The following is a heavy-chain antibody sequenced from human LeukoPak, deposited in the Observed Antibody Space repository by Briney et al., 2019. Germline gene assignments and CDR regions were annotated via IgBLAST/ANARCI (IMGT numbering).Heavy chain of an antibody. D-gene: IGHD6-13*01. CDR1: GGTFSSYA. Sequence: SVKVSCKASGGTFSSYAISWVRQAPGQGLEWMGRIIPIFGTANYAQKFQGRVTITTDESTSTAYMELSSLRSEDTAAYYCARGKYSSSFVNYYYYMDVWGKGTTVTVSS. CDR2: IIPIFGTA. V-gene: IGHV1-69*05. J-gene: IGHJ6*03. CDR3: ARGKYSSSFVNYYYYMDV.